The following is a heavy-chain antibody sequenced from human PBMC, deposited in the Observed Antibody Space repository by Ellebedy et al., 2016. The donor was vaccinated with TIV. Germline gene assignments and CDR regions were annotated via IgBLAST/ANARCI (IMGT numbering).Heavy chain of an antibody. D-gene: IGHD3-22*01. V-gene: IGHV4-59*01. J-gene: IGHJ4*02. Sequence: MPSETLSLTCTVSGGSISSYYWSWIRQPPGKGLEWIGYIYYSGSTNYNPSLKSRVTISVDTSKNQFSLKLSSVTAADTAVYYCARSNSEEYDSSGYYWDYWGQGTLVTVSS. CDR1: GGSISSYY. CDR3: ARSNSEEYDSSGYYWDY. CDR2: IYYSGST.